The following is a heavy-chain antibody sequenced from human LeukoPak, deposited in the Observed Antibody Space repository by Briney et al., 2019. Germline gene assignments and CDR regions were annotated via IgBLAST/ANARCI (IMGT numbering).Heavy chain of an antibody. D-gene: IGHD2-21*01. CDR2: IYYSGST. Sequence: SETLSLTCTVSGGSISSSNYYWGWIRQPPGKGLEWIGSIYYSGSTYYNPSLKSRVTISVDTSKNQFSLKLSSVTAADTAVYYCASRLCGGDCYSAPYFQHWGQGTLVTVSS. CDR3: ASRLCGGDCYSAPYFQH. CDR1: GGSISSSNYY. V-gene: IGHV4-39*01. J-gene: IGHJ1*01.